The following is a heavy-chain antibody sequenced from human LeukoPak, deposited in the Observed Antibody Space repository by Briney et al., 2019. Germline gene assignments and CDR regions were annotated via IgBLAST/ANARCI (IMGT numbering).Heavy chain of an antibody. Sequence: PSETLSLTCTVSGGPISSYYWSWIRQPPGKGLEWIGYIYYTGTTDYNPSLKSRVTISVDTSKNQFSLKLSSVTAADTAVYYCARGGAFDIWGQGTMVTVSS. J-gene: IGHJ3*02. CDR1: GGPISSYY. CDR3: ARGGAFDI. CDR2: IYYTGTT. V-gene: IGHV4-59*01.